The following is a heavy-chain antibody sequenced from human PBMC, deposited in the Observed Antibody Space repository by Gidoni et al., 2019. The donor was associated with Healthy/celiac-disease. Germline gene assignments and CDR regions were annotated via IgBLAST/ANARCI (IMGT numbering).Heavy chain of an antibody. CDR3: AHRRRTVTNAGGPVRTAFDY. CDR2: IYWDDDK. D-gene: IGHD4-17*01. J-gene: IGHJ4*02. Sequence: QITLKESGPTLVKPTQTLTLTCTFSGFSLSTSGVGVGWIRQPPGKALEWLALIYWDDDKRYSPSLKSRLTITKDTSKNQVVLTMTNMDPVDTATYYCAHRRRTVTNAGGPVRTAFDYWGQGTLVTVSS. V-gene: IGHV2-5*02. CDR1: GFSLSTSGVG.